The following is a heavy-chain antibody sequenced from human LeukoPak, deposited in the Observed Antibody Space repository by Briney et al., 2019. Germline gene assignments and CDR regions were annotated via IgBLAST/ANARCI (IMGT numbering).Heavy chain of an antibody. J-gene: IGHJ4*02. V-gene: IGHV3-30*03. CDR1: VYTFNTCA. Sequence: GRSLRLSCAPCVYTFNTCAVHWVPQAPGGGLEWVADVSYDGSVEYYADSVKGRFTIYRDNSKNPLFLQMNSLRGEDTAVYYCSRDREMATILDKWGQGTLVTVSS. D-gene: IGHD5-24*01. CDR3: SRDREMATILDK. CDR2: VSYDGSVE.